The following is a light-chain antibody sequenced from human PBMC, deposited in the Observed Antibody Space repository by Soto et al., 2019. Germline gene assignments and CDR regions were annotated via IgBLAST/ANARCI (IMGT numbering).Light chain of an antibody. Sequence: DIQRTQSPSSLSASVGDRVTITCQASQDITDYLHWYQQKPGKAPRLLIYAASNLETGVPSRFSGSGSGTDFSFTISSLQPEDIATYYCQQSEALVLSFGGGTKVEIK. CDR3: QQSEALVLS. V-gene: IGKV1-33*01. J-gene: IGKJ4*01. CDR1: QDITDY. CDR2: AAS.